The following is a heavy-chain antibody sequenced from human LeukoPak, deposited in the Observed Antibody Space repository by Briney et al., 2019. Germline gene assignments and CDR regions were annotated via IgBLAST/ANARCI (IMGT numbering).Heavy chain of an antibody. Sequence: GESLRISCKGSGYSFTNYWISWVRQMPGKGLEWMGRIDPSDSYINYSPSFQGHVTISADKSISTAYLQWSSLKASDTAIYYCARVRVTTSLYYYYGFDVWGQGTTVTVSS. CDR1: GYSFTNYW. CDR3: ARVRVTTSLYYYYGFDV. V-gene: IGHV5-10-1*01. D-gene: IGHD4-17*01. CDR2: IDPSDSYI. J-gene: IGHJ6*02.